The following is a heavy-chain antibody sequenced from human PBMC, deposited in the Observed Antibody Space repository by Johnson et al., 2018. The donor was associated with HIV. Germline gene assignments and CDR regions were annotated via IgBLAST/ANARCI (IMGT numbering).Heavy chain of an antibody. V-gene: IGHV3-30*09. CDR1: GFTFSSNA. J-gene: IGHJ3*02. Sequence: QVQLVESGGGLVQPRGSLRLSCPASGFTFSSNALRCLRQAPGKGLEWVAVISYDGSGKYFADSVKGRFAISRDSSKNTLYLQLNSLRAEDTAFDYCAGDDILMHGLDIWGQGTMVTVSS. D-gene: IGHD3-9*01. CDR3: AGDDILMHGLDI. CDR2: ISYDGSGK.